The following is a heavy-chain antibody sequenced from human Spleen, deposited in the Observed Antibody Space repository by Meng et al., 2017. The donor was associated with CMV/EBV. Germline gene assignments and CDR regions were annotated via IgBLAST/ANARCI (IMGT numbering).Heavy chain of an antibody. CDR1: GGSISGADHY. CDR3: ARASRFLEWLENWFDP. V-gene: IGHV4-31*03. J-gene: IGHJ5*02. D-gene: IGHD3-3*01. Sequence: SETLSLTCSVSGGSISGADHYWSWIRQHPGKGLEWIGHIYYTGNTYYNPSLKSRVTISVDTSKNQFSLKLSSVTAADTAVYYCARASRFLEWLENWFDPWGQGTLVTVSS. CDR2: IYYTGNT.